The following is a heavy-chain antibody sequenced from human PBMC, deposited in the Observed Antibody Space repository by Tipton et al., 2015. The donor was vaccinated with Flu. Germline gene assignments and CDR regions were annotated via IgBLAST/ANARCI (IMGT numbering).Heavy chain of an antibody. V-gene: IGHV4-39*01. J-gene: IGHJ4*02. CDR3: ARLSYYDVDLKNFYFDY. CDR1: SGSIRSTNYF. Sequence: TLSLTCTVSSGSIRSTNYFCAWIRQPPGKRLELIGSIFPSGTTYYNPSLKSRVTISVDTSKSQFSLMQRSVTAADTAVYYCARLSYYDVDLKNFYFDYWGQGALVTVSS. CDR2: IFPSGTT. D-gene: IGHD3-10*02.